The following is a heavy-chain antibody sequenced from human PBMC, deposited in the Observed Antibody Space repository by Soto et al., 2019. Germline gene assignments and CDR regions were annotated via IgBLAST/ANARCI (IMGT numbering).Heavy chain of an antibody. CDR3: ARVTMVIRDSDHFGVDV. D-gene: IGHD4-17*01. V-gene: IGHV4-30-2*01. CDR2: IYHSGST. J-gene: IGHJ6*02. Sequence: SETLSLTCAVSGGSISSGGYSWSWIRQPPGKGLEWIGYIYHSGSTYYNPSLKSRVTISVDRSKNQFSLKLTSVTAADTAVYFCARVTMVIRDSDHFGVDVWGHGTTVTVSS. CDR1: GGSISSGGYS.